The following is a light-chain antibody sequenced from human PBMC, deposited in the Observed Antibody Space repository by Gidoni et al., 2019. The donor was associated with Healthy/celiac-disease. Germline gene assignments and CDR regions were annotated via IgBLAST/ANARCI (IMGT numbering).Light chain of an antibody. CDR1: QSVSSSY. CDR3: QQYGSSPWT. CDR2: GAS. J-gene: IGKJ1*01. Sequence: EIVLTQSPGPLSLSPGERATLSCRARQSVSSSYLAWYQQKPGQAPRLLIYGASSRATGIPDRFSGSGSGTDFTLTISRLEPEDFAVYYCQQYGSSPWTFXQXTKVEIK. V-gene: IGKV3-20*01.